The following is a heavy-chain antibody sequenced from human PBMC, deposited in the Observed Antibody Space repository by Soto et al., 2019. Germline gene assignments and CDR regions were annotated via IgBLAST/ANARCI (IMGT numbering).Heavy chain of an antibody. CDR3: AREPIGIAVAGTGSWFDY. J-gene: IGHJ4*02. V-gene: IGHV3-23*01. Sequence: SGGSLRLSCAASGFTFTSCGMSWVRQAPGKGLEWVSAISGTAGKTHHADSGKGRFTNSRDNSKNTLYLQMNSLRAEDTAVYYCAREPIGIAVAGTGSWFDYWGQGTLVTVSS. D-gene: IGHD6-19*01. CDR2: ISGTAGKT. CDR1: GFTFTSCG.